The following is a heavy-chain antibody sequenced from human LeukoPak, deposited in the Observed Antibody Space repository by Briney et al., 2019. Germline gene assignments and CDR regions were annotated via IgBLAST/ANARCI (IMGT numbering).Heavy chain of an antibody. CDR3: ARRGAAAGTPFDC. CDR1: GFTFSSYW. D-gene: IGHD6-13*01. CDR2: IYSGGST. V-gene: IGHV3-53*01. Sequence: PGGSLRLSCAASGFTFSSYWMSWVRQAPGKGLEWVSVIYSGGSTYYADSVKGRFTISRDNSKNTQYLQMNSLRAEDTAVYYCARRGAAAGTPFDCWGQGTLVTVSS. J-gene: IGHJ4*02.